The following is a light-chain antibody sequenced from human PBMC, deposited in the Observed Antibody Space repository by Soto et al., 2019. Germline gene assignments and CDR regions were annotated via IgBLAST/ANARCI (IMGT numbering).Light chain of an antibody. J-gene: IGLJ1*01. CDR2: DDN. CDR1: SSNIGGNS. CDR3: GSWDSSLSAYV. V-gene: IGLV1-51*01. Sequence: QSVLTQPPSVSAAPGQKVTISCSGSSSNIGGNSVSWYQQLPGTAPKLLIYDDNKRPSGIPDRFSGSKSGTSATLGITGFQTGDEADYCGSWDSSLSAYVFGLGLNVTVL.